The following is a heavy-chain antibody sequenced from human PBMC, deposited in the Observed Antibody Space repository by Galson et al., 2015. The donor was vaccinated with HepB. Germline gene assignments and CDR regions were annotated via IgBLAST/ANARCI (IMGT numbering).Heavy chain of an antibody. J-gene: IGHJ6*02. CDR3: ARALDDRGFYFYAMDA. Sequence: SLRLSCAASAFTFSDYAMHWVRQSPGKGLEWVAVISYDGGHQYSADAVSGRFTVSRDNSKNTLYLQMNTLRTEDTAVYYCARALDDRGFYFYAMDAWGQGTTVTVSS. V-gene: IGHV3-30*04. CDR2: ISYDGGHQ. CDR1: AFTFSDYA. D-gene: IGHD2/OR15-2a*01.